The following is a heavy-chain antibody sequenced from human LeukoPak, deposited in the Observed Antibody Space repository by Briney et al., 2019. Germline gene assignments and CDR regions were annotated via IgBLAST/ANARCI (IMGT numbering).Heavy chain of an antibody. Sequence: ASVKVSCQASGYTFTTYDIHWVRQATGQGLEWTGWMNPNSGNTGYAPKFQDRITLTRVTSINTAYMELRSLRSEDTAVYYCARVPFPGDYWGQGTLVTVSS. CDR2: MNPNSGNT. CDR3: ARVPFPGDY. J-gene: IGHJ4*02. CDR1: GYTFTTYD. D-gene: IGHD3-10*01. V-gene: IGHV1-8*01.